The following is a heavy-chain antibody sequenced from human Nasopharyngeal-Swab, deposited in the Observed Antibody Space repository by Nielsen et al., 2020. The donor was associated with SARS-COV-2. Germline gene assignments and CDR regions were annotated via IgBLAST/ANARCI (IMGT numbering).Heavy chain of an antibody. D-gene: IGHD1-1*01. Sequence: GGSLRLSCAASGFTVSSNYMSWVRQAPGKGLEWVSVIYSGGSTYYADSVKGRFTISRDNSKNTLYLQMNSLRAEDTAVYYCARDGLGRGTAEEVGHYYYYGMDVCGQGTTVTVSS. J-gene: IGHJ6*02. CDR3: ARDGLGRGTAEEVGHYYYYGMDV. CDR2: IYSGGST. CDR1: GFTVSSNY. V-gene: IGHV3-53*01.